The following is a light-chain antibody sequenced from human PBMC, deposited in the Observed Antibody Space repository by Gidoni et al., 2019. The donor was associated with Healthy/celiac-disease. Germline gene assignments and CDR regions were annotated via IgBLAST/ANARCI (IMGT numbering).Light chain of an antibody. CDR2: GAS. CDR3: QQYGSSPWT. Sequence: ASQSVSSSYLAWYQQKPGQAPRLLIFGASNRATGIPDRFSGSGSGTDFTLTISRLEPEDFAVYYCQQYGSSPWTFGQGTRVEIK. J-gene: IGKJ1*01. CDR1: QSVSSSY. V-gene: IGKV3-20*01.